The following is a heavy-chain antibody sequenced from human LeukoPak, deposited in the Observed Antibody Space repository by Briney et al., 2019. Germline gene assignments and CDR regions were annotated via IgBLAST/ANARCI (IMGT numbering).Heavy chain of an antibody. J-gene: IGHJ4*02. D-gene: IGHD1-26*01. V-gene: IGHV4-4*02. CDR1: GGSILSTNW. Sequence: SETLSLTCAVSGGSILSTNWWSWGRQPPGKGLEWIGEVHLNGATNYNPSVEGRVTMSIDKSKNHLSLEVISVTAADTAMFYCTRESGVFSPFGFWGQGTLVTVSS. CDR3: TRESGVFSPFGF. CDR2: VHLNGAT.